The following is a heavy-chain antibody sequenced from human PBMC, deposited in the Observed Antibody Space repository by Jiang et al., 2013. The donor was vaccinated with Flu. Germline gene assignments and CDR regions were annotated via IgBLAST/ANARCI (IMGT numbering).Heavy chain of an antibody. D-gene: IGHD3-10*01. V-gene: IGHV2-5*02. CDR2: IYWDDDK. Sequence: IYWDDDKRYSPSLKSRLTITKDTSKNQVVLTMTNMDPVDTATYYCAHSILREGGMDVWGQGTTVTVSS. J-gene: IGHJ6*02. CDR3: AHSILREGGMDV.